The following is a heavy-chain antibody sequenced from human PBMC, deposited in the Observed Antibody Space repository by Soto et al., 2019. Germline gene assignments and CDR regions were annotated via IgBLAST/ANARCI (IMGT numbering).Heavy chain of an antibody. CDR3: ARDLWGYCGTDCYPLDV. CDR1: GGSISGHY. Sequence: PSETLSLTCTVSGGSISGHYWSRIRQPPGKGLEWIGYMYNTGSTVYNPPFKSRVTISVDTSKNQFSLKLNSVTAADTAVYYCARDLWGYCGTDCYPLDVWGKGTTVT. CDR2: MYNTGST. J-gene: IGHJ6*03. V-gene: IGHV4-59*11. D-gene: IGHD2-21*02.